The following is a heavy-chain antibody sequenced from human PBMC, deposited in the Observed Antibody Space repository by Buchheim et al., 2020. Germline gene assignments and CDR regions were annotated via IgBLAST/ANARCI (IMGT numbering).Heavy chain of an antibody. J-gene: IGHJ6*02. CDR2: IYTSGST. CDR3: AREGYDRLLHHGMDV. D-gene: IGHD3/OR15-3a*01. V-gene: IGHV4-4*07. CDR1: GGSISSYY. Sequence: QVQVQESGPGLVKPSETLSLTCSVSGGSISSYYWSWIRQPAGKGLEWIGRIYTSGSTNYNPSLKSRVTTSVDKSKNQFSLNLNSVTAADTAVYYCAREGYDRLLHHGMDVWGQGTT.